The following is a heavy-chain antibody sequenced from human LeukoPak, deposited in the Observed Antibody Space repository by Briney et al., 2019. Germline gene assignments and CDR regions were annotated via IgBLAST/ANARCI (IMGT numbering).Heavy chain of an antibody. J-gene: IGHJ5*02. V-gene: IGHV3-49*04. Sequence: PGRSLRLSCTASGFTFGDYAMSWVRQAPGKGLEWVGFIRSKAYGGTTEYAASVKGGFTISRDDSKSIAYLQMNSLKTEDTAVYYCTRENAVLLWFGEQPFYDTPWGQGTLVTVSS. D-gene: IGHD3-10*01. CDR1: GFTFGDYA. CDR3: TRENAVLLWFGEQPFYDTP. CDR2: IRSKAYGGTT.